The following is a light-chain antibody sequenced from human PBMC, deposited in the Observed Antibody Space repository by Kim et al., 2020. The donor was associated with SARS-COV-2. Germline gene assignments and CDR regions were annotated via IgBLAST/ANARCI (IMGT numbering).Light chain of an antibody. J-gene: IGKJ2*01. CDR3: HQYNDWPPGDT. Sequence: EIAMTQSPATLSVSPGDAATLSCRASQSVSSNLAWYQLKPGRAPTLLIYGASTRATGIPDRFSGSGSGTEFTLTITSLQSEDFALYYCHQYNDWPPGDTFGQGTKLE. V-gene: IGKV3-15*01. CDR1: QSVSSN. CDR2: GAS.